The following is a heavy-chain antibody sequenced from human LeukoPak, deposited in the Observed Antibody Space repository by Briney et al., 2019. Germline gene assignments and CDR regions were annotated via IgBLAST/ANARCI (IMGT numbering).Heavy chain of an antibody. Sequence: PSETLSFTCTVYGVSISSGSYYWRWIRQPPGRSLEWIAYIYYSGSTYYNPSLRSRVTISVDTSKSQFSLKLSSVTAADTAVYYCATPGYTAMPWALDYWGQGTLVTVSS. CDR1: GVSISSGSYY. D-gene: IGHD5-18*01. J-gene: IGHJ4*02. CDR3: ATPGYTAMPWALDY. CDR2: IYYSGST. V-gene: IGHV4-30-4*01.